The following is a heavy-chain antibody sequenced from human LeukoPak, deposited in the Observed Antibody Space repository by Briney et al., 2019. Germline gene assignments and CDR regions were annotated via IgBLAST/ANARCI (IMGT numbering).Heavy chain of an antibody. J-gene: IGHJ4*02. V-gene: IGHV3-7*04. Sequence: GGSLRLSCAASGFPFSSYWMAWVRQAPGKGLEWVATITLDGSDSYYVDSVKGRFTVSRDDAKNSLYLQMNSLRAEDTAVFYCTTENWYVFENWGQGSLVTVSS. CDR3: TTENWYVFEN. CDR1: GFPFSSYW. CDR2: ITLDGSDS. D-gene: IGHD1-1*01.